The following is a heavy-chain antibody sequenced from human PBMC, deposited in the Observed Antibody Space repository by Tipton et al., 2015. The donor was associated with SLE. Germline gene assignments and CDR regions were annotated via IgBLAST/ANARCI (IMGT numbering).Heavy chain of an antibody. CDR3: ARDNTGPFDY. CDR2: ISYDGSNK. CDR1: GFTFSSYA. Sequence: RSLRLSCAASGFTFSSYAMHWVRQAPGKGLEWVAVISYDGSNKYYADSVKGRFTISRDNSKNTLYLQMNSLRAEDTAVYYCARDNTGPFDYWGQGTLVTVSS. J-gene: IGHJ4*02. V-gene: IGHV3-30*04.